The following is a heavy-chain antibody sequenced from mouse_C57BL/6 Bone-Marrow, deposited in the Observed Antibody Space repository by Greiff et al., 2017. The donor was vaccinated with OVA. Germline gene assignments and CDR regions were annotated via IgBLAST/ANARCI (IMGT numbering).Heavy chain of an antibody. CDR3: AREWNRLRRSATWFAY. J-gene: IGHJ3*01. CDR2: IDPANGNT. CDR1: GFNIKNTY. D-gene: IGHD2-4*01. V-gene: IGHV14-3*01. Sequence: DVKLVESVAELVRPGASVKLSCTASGFNIKNTYMHWVKQRPEQGLEWIGRIDPANGNTKYAPKFQGKATITADTSSNTAYLQLSSLTSEDTAIYYCAREWNRLRRSATWFAYWGQGTLVTVSA.